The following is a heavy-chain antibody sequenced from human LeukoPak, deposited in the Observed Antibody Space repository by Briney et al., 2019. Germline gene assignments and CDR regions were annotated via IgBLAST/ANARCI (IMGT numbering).Heavy chain of an antibody. CDR3: ARDGAAAGTIDY. CDR1: GGSVSSGSYY. D-gene: IGHD6-13*01. V-gene: IGHV4-61*01. Sequence: KSSETLSLTCTVSGGSVSSGSYYWSWIRQPPGKGLEWIGYIYYSGSTNYNPSLKGRVTVSVDTSKNQFSLRLSSVTAADTAVYYCARDGAAAGTIDYWGQGTLVTVSS. CDR2: IYYSGST. J-gene: IGHJ4*02.